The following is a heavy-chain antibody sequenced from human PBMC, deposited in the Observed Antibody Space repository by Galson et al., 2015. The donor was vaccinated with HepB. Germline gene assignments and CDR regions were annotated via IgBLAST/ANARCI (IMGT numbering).Heavy chain of an antibody. J-gene: IGHJ6*03. Sequence: SLRLSCAASGFTFSSYWMSWVRQAPGKGLEWAANIKQDGSEKYYVDSVKGRFTISRDNAKNSLYLQMNSLRAEDTAVYYCARDRDFWYYYYYMDVWGKGTTVTVSS. V-gene: IGHV3-7*01. CDR1: GFTFSSYW. CDR2: IKQDGSEK. CDR3: ARDRDFWYYYYYMDV. D-gene: IGHD3-3*01.